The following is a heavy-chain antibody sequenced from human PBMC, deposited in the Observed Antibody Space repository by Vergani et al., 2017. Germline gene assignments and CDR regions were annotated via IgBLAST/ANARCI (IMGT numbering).Heavy chain of an antibody. V-gene: IGHV3-30*02. CDR2: IQFDGSNQ. D-gene: IGHD3-16*01. Sequence: QVQLVESGGGVVQRGGSLRLSCATSGFTLSHYDMQWIRQGPGKGLEFVAFIQFDGSNQYYADSVKGRFPLSRDFSKNTLYLQMNSLRTDDTATYYCAKHFRGWGIDYWGQGTQVTVSS. J-gene: IGHJ4*02. CDR3: AKHFRGWGIDY. CDR1: GFTLSHYD.